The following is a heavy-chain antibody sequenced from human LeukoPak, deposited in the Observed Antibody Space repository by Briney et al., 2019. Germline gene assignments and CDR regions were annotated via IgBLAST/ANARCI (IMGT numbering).Heavy chain of an antibody. J-gene: IGHJ4*02. V-gene: IGHV3-20*04. CDR2: INWNGGST. D-gene: IGHD3-3*02. CDR1: GFTFDDYD. CDR3: ARVLDGDYVDY. Sequence: GGSLRLSCAASGFTFDDYDMSWVRQAPGKGLEWVSGINWNGGSTGYADSVKGRFTISRDNAKNSLYLQVNSLRAEDTALYYCARVLDGDYVDYWGQGTLVTVSS.